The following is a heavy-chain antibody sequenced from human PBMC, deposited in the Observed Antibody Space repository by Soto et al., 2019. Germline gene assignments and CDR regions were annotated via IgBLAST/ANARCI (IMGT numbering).Heavy chain of an antibody. CDR3: TTDEGTAMVTVWDYYYYYGMDV. Sequence: PGGSLRLSCAASGFTFSNAWMSWVRQAPGKGLEWVGRIKSKTDGGTTDYAAPVKGRFTISRDDSKNTLYLQMNNLKTEDTAVYYCTTDEGTAMVTVWDYYYYYGMDVWGQGTTVTVSS. CDR2: IKSKTDGGTT. V-gene: IGHV3-15*01. J-gene: IGHJ6*02. D-gene: IGHD5-18*01. CDR1: GFTFSNAW.